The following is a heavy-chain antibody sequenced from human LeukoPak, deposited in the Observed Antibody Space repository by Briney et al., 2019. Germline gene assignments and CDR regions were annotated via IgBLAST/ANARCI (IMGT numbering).Heavy chain of an antibody. CDR1: GYTFTSYD. D-gene: IGHD6-19*01. Sequence: ASVKVSCKASGYTFTSYDINWARQATGQGLEWMGWMNPNSGNTGYAQKFQGRVTMTRNTSISTAYMELSSLRSEDTAVYYCARGLWLDDSYYYYGMDVWGQGTTVTVSS. CDR3: ARGLWLDDSYYYYGMDV. V-gene: IGHV1-8*01. CDR2: MNPNSGNT. J-gene: IGHJ6*02.